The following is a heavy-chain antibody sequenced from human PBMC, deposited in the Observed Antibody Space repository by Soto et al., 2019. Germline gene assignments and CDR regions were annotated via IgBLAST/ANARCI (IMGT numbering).Heavy chain of an antibody. D-gene: IGHD2-21*02. CDR1: GGSISSYY. V-gene: IGHV4-59*08. J-gene: IGHJ4*02. CDR3: ARLTRGRGDWPYYFDY. CDR2: IYYSGNT. Sequence: PSETLSLTCTVSGGSISSYYWSWIRQPPGKGLEWIGYIYYSGNTNYNPSLKSRVTISVDTSKNQFSLKLSSVTAADTAVYYCARLTRGRGDWPYYFDYWGQGTLVTVSS.